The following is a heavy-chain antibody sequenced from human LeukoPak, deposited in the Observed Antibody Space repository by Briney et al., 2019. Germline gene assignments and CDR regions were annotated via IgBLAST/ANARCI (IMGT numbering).Heavy chain of an antibody. J-gene: IGHJ4*02. CDR3: ARTLVRGIIEFDF. V-gene: IGHV4-39*01. D-gene: IGHD3-10*01. CDR2: IYYSGRP. CDR1: GGSISRSSHY. Sequence: PSETLSLTCNVSGGSISRSSHYWGWTRQPPGKGLEWIGSIYYSGRPYYNPALKSRLTISVDTSKNQLSLNLTSVTAADTAVYYCARTLVRGIIEFDFWGQGTLVTVSS.